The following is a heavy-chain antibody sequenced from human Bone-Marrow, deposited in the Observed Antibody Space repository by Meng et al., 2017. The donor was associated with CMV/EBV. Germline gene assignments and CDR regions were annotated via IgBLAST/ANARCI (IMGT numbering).Heavy chain of an antibody. V-gene: IGHV1-2*02. CDR1: GYRFSDYF. J-gene: IGHJ4*02. D-gene: IGHD2-21*01. CDR3: AKDGAFCGGDCYFD. CDR2: INPNSGDT. Sequence: ASVKVSCKTSGYRFSDYFLHWVRQAPGQGPEWMGWINPNSGDTKYAQRFQGRVSMTRDASISTIYMELSSLTSDDTAVYYCAKDGAFCGGDCYFDWGQGTLATVSS.